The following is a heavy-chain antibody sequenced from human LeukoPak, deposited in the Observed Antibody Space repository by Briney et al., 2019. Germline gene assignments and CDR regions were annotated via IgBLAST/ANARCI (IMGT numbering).Heavy chain of an antibody. Sequence: GASAKVSCQASGGTFSSYPISWVRQAPGQGIEWMGRLIPILGIANYAQKFQGRVTNSADQYTCIAELELCSRGSPDKPGYYCARAFGILVTDYWGQGTLVTVSS. CDR2: LIPILGIA. J-gene: IGHJ4*02. D-gene: IGHD2-15*01. V-gene: IGHV1-69*04. CDR1: GGTFSSYP. CDR3: ARAFGILVTDY.